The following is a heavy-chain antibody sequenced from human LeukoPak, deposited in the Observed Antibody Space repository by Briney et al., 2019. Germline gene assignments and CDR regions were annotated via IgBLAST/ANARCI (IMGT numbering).Heavy chain of an antibody. J-gene: IGHJ4*02. CDR2: LSGSGDGT. D-gene: IGHD3-22*01. CDR3: AKGGPQLYYDSSGYYFLDY. CDR1: GFTFSTYA. Sequence: RSGGSLRLSCAASGFTFSTYAMSWVRQAPGTGLEWVSALSGSGDGTYHAESVKGRFTMSRDNSKNMLYLQMNSLRAEDTAVYYCAKGGPQLYYDSSGYYFLDYWGQGTLVTVSS. V-gene: IGHV3-23*01.